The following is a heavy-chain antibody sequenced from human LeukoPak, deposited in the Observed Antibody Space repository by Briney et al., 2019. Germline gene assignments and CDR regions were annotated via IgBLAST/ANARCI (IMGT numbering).Heavy chain of an antibody. CDR1: GYTFTSYG. V-gene: IGHV1-18*01. D-gene: IGHD3-3*01. CDR2: ISAYNGNT. J-gene: IGHJ3*02. Sequence: ASVKVSCKASGYTFTSYGICWVRQAPGQGLEWMGWISAYNGNTNYGQKLQGRVTMTTDTSTSTAYMELRSLRSDDTAVYYCARDRSHYDFWSGYYQGDAFDIWGQGTMVTVSS. CDR3: ARDRSHYDFWSGYYQGDAFDI.